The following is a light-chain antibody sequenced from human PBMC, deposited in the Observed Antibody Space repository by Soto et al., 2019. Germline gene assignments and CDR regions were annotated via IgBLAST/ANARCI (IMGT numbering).Light chain of an antibody. CDR2: WAS. CDR1: QSVLYSSNNKTY. Sequence: DIVMTPSPDSLAVSLGERATINCKSSQSVLYSSNNKTYLAWYQQKPGQPPKLLIYWASTRESGVPDRFSGRGSGTDFTLTISSLQAEDVAVYYCQQYFSTPLTFGGGTKVEIK. CDR3: QQYFSTPLT. V-gene: IGKV4-1*01. J-gene: IGKJ4*01.